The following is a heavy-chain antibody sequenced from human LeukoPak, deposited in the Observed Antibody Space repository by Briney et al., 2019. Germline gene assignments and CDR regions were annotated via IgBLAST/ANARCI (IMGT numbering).Heavy chain of an antibody. V-gene: IGHV3-48*01. Sequence: GGSLRLSCAASGFTFSSYSMNWVRQAPGKGLEWVSYISSTSTSIYYADSVKGRFTISRDNARNSLYLQMNGLRAEDTAVYYCAKRGISSSSDYWGQGTLATVSS. CDR1: GFTFSSYS. J-gene: IGHJ4*02. D-gene: IGHD6-13*01. CDR3: AKRGISSSSDY. CDR2: ISSTSTSI.